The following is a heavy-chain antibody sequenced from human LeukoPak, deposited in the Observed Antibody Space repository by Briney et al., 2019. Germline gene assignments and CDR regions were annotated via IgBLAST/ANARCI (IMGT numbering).Heavy chain of an antibody. CDR2: ISFDGDNE. CDR1: GFTFSNYA. Sequence: QPGGCLRLSCATSGFTFSNYAIHWVRQAPGKGLEWVADISFDGDNEYYADSVRGRFMIARDNSKNTVYLQMNSLTIEDTAVYYCAREPSGNFGQLVSSAEYFQHWGQGTRVTVSS. D-gene: IGHD5/OR15-5a*01. J-gene: IGHJ1*01. CDR3: AREPSGNFGQLVSSAEYFQH. V-gene: IGHV3-30-3*01.